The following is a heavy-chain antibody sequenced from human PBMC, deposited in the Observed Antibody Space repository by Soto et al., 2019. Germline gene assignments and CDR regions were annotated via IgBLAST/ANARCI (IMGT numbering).Heavy chain of an antibody. Sequence: TLSLTCAVSGGSRSINAYSWSWIRQPPGKGLEWIGFIYQSGSTYYNPSLKSRVTMSLDRPKNQFSLKLSSVTAADTAVYYCARELLFYDSDGFSWDDAFDIWGQGTMVTVSS. CDR3: ARELLFYDSDGFSWDDAFDI. CDR1: GGSRSINAYS. V-gene: IGHV4-30-2*01. D-gene: IGHD3-22*01. J-gene: IGHJ3*02. CDR2: IYQSGST.